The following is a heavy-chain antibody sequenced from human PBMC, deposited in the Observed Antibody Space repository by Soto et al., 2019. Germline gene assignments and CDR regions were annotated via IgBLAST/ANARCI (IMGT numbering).Heavy chain of an antibody. Sequence: ASVKVSCKASGGTFSSYAISWVRQAPGQGLEWMGGIIPIFGTANYAQKFQGRVTITADESTSTAYMELSSLRSEDTAVYYCARGQRDIVVVTTRPSYYYYGMDVWGQGTTVTVSS. J-gene: IGHJ6*02. CDR1: GGTFSSYA. V-gene: IGHV1-69*13. D-gene: IGHD2-21*02. CDR2: IIPIFGTA. CDR3: ARGQRDIVVVTTRPSYYYYGMDV.